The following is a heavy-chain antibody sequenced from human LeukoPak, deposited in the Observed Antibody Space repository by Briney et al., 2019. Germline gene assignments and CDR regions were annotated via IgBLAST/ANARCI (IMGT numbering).Heavy chain of an antibody. CDR1: GFTFSSYG. D-gene: IGHD3-9*01. V-gene: IGHV3-30*18. Sequence: GGSLRLSCAASGFTFSSYGIHWVRQAPGKGLEWVAIISYDGSNKYYADSVKGRFTISRDNSKNTLYLQMNSLRAEDTAMYYCAKGLTRRYLDYWGQGTLVTVSS. J-gene: IGHJ4*02. CDR2: ISYDGSNK. CDR3: AKGLTRRYLDY.